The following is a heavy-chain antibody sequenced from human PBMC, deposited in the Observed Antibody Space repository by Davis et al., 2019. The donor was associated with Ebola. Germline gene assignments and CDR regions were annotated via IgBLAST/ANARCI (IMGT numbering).Heavy chain of an antibody. Sequence: GESLKISCKTSGYNFAAYWIGWVRQKPGEGLEWMGIIYPGDSDTRYSPSFQGQVTISADKSISTAYLQWSSLKASDTAMFYCARGTSLARNFDYWGQGTLVTVSS. D-gene: IGHD1-14*01. CDR2: IYPGDSDT. CDR3: ARGTSLARNFDY. CDR1: GYNFAAYW. J-gene: IGHJ4*02. V-gene: IGHV5-51*01.